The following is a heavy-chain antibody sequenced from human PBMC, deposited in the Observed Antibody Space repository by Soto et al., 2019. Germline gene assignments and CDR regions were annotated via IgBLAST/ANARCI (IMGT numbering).Heavy chain of an antibody. D-gene: IGHD5-18*01. V-gene: IGHV3-23*01. CDR1: GFTFSSYA. CDR3: GKVEREQLWLRAPFDY. CDR2: ISGSGGST. Sequence: GGSLRLSCAASGFTFSSYAMSWVRQAPGKGLEWVSTISGSGGSTYYAGSVKGRFTISRDNSKNTLYLQMNSLRAEDTALYYCGKVEREQLWLRAPFDYWGQGTLVTVAS. J-gene: IGHJ4*02.